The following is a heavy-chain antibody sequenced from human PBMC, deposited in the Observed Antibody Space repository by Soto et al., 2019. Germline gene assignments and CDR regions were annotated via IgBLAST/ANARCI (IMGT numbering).Heavy chain of an antibody. D-gene: IGHD3-10*01. CDR3: ASAPPGPSPRWDV. Sequence: QVVLQESGSGLVKPSQTLSLTCAVSGGSMSRGGHSWSWIRQPPGKGLEWIGFIYYTGTTYYNPSRKSRATLSVDRSKNQFSLNLTSVTAADTAMYYCASAPPGPSPRWDVWGQGTTVTVSS. CDR2: IYYTGTT. V-gene: IGHV4-30-2*01. J-gene: IGHJ6*02. CDR1: GGSMSRGGHS.